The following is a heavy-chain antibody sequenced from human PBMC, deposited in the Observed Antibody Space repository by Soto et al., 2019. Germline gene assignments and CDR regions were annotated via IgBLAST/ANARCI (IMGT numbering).Heavy chain of an antibody. CDR1: GYSFTSYW. D-gene: IGHD5-12*01. Sequence: PGESLKISCKGSGYSFTSYWIGWVRQMPGKGLEWMGIIYPGDSDTRYSPSFQGQVTISADKSISTAYLQWSSLKASDTAMYYCARLGYSGYDYLSYYFDYWGQGTLVTVSS. V-gene: IGHV5-51*01. J-gene: IGHJ4*02. CDR3: ARLGYSGYDYLSYYFDY. CDR2: IYPGDSDT.